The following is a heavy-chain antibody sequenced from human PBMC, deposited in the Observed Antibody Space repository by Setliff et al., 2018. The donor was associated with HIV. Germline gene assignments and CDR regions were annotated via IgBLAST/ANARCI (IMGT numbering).Heavy chain of an antibody. CDR3: AAQDLDLVKYYYMDY. CDR2: LSSNGNT. V-gene: IGHV4-39*07. D-gene: IGHD2-21*01. J-gene: IGHJ4*02. Sequence: SETLSLTCSVSGAVISRSTHHWAWIRQPPGKGLEWIGALSSNGNTYFNPALKSRVTLSIDSSKHLFSLKLNSLTAADTAVYFCAAQDLDLVKYYYMDYWGPGALVTVSS. CDR1: GAVISRSTHH.